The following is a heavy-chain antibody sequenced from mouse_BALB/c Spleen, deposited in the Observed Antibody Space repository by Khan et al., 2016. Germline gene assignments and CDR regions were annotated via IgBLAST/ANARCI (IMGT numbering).Heavy chain of an antibody. CDR2: ISYSGST. Sequence: EVQLQESGPGLVKPSQSLSLTCTVTGYSITSDYAWNWIRQFPGNKLEWMGYISYSGSTSYNPSLKSRISITRDTSKNQFFLQLNSVTTEDTATXYCATYYYGGSHYALDYWGQGTSVTVSS. J-gene: IGHJ4*01. CDR3: ATYYYGGSHYALDY. D-gene: IGHD1-1*01. V-gene: IGHV3-2*02. CDR1: GYSITSDYA.